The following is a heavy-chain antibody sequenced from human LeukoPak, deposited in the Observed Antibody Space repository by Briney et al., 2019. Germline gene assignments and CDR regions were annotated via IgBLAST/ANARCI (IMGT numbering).Heavy chain of an antibody. V-gene: IGHV1-69*13. CDR1: GGTFSSYA. D-gene: IGHD3-22*01. CDR3: ARHSQGVVIRGNYFDY. Sequence: SVKVSCKASGGTFSSYAISWVRQAPGQGLEWMGGIIPMFGTANYAQKFQGRVTITAGESTSTAYMELSSLRSEDTAVYYCARHSQGVVIRGNYFDYWAREPWSPSPQ. CDR2: IIPMFGTA. J-gene: IGHJ4*02.